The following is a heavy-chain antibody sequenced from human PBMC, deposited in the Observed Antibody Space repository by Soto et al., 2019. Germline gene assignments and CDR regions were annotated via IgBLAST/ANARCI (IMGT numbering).Heavy chain of an antibody. CDR3: ARDDATYCGGDCYRYFYYGMDV. D-gene: IGHD2-21*02. Sequence: SLRVSCKASGGTFSNHAISWVRQAPGQGLEWVGGIIPMFSTADYAQRFQGRVTITADDSTTTVYMELSGLRSEDTAMYYCARDDATYCGGDCYRYFYYGMDVWGQGTTVTVSS. J-gene: IGHJ6*02. CDR1: GGTFSNHA. V-gene: IGHV1-69*13. CDR2: IIPMFSTA.